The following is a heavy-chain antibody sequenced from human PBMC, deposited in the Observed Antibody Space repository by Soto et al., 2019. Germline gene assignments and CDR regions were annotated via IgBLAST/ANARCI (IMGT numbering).Heavy chain of an antibody. CDR1: GGSISSGGYS. CDR2: IYHSGST. Sequence: PSETLSLTCAVSGGSISSGGYSWSWIRQPPGKGLEWIGYIYHSGSTYYNPSLKSRVTISVDRSKNQFSLKLSSVTAADTAVYYCAKAVKYSRGYYNWFDSWGQGTLVTVSS. CDR3: AKAVKYSRGYYNWFDS. D-gene: IGHD3-22*01. J-gene: IGHJ5*01. V-gene: IGHV4-30-2*01.